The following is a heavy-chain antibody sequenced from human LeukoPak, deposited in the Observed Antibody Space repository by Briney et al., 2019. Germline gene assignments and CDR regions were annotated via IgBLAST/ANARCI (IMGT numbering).Heavy chain of an antibody. J-gene: IGHJ4*02. CDR1: GGSISSYY. V-gene: IGHV4-59*01. D-gene: IGHD3-22*01. CDR2: IYYSGST. CDR3: ARVYYFDTSGPFDS. Sequence: SETLSLTCTVSGGSISSYYWSWIRQPPGKGLEWIGYIYYSGSTNYNPSLKSRVTISVDTSKNQFSLKLSSVTAADTAVYYCARVYYFDTSGPFDSWGQGTLVTVSS.